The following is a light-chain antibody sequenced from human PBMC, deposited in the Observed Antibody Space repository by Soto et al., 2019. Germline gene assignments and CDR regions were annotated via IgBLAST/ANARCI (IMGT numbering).Light chain of an antibody. Sequence: IQLTQSPSSLSASVGDRVSITSRASQGISSYLAWYQQKPGKAPKIMIYAASTLQSGVPSRFSGSGSGTDFTLTISSLKPEDFATYYCQQLNSYSGTFGQGTKVDIK. J-gene: IGKJ1*01. CDR3: QQLNSYSGT. CDR2: AAS. V-gene: IGKV1-9*01. CDR1: QGISSY.